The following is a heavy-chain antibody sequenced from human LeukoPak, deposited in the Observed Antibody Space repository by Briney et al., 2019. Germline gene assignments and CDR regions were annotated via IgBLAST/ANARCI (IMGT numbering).Heavy chain of an antibody. V-gene: IGHV3-30*02. J-gene: IGHJ4*02. CDR3: AKEEYSSSPALDY. CDR2: IRYDGSDT. CDR1: GFTFSSYG. Sequence: GSLRLSYAASGFTFSSYGIHWVRQAPGKGLEWVTFIRYDGSDTFYADSVKGRFAISRDNSKNTLYLQLNSLRVEDTAVYYCAKEEYSSSPALDYWGRGTLVTVSS. D-gene: IGHD3-22*01.